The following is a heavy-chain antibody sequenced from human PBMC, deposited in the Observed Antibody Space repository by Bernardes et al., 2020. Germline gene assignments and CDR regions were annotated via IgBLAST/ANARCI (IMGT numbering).Heavy chain of an antibody. Sequence: WASLGLTCTVSGGSIISNSYYWGWIRQPKGKGLEWIGSIYYRGSTYYNPSLKSRVTISVDTSKNQFSLKLSSVTAADTAVYYCARHYYGSAYYYYYGMDVWGKGTTVTGSS. V-gene: IGHV4-39*01. CDR2: IYYRGST. CDR3: ARHYYGSAYYYYYGMDV. D-gene: IGHD3-10*01. CDR1: GGSIISNSYY. J-gene: IGHJ6*04.